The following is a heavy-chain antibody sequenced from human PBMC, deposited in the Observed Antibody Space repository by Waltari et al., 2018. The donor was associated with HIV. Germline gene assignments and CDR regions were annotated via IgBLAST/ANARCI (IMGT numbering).Heavy chain of an antibody. CDR3: ATQEYALFDY. D-gene: IGHD2-8*01. V-gene: IGHV3-7*01. Sequence: ELQLVESGGGLVEPGGSLRLSCAVSGFSFSSYWMSWVRQAPGKGLEWVANIKQDGSDKYYADSVKGRFIISRDNAKNSLYLQMNSLRAEDTAVYYCATQEYALFDYWGQGTLVTVSS. CDR1: GFSFSSYW. J-gene: IGHJ4*02. CDR2: IKQDGSDK.